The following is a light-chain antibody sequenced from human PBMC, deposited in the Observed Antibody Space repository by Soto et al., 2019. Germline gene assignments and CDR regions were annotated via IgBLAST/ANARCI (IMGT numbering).Light chain of an antibody. Sequence: EIVLTQSPGALALSQGERATLSCSASQSVSSSYLAWYQQKPGQAPRLLIYDAYNRATGIPDRFSGSGSGTDFTLTISRLEPEDFVVYYCQQSSNWPRITFGKGTRLEIK. CDR3: QQSSNWPRIT. J-gene: IGKJ5*01. CDR1: QSVSSSY. V-gene: IGKV3D-20*02. CDR2: DAY.